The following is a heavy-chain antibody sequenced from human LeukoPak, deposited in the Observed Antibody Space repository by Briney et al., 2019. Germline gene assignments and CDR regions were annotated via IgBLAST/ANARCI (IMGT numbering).Heavy chain of an antibody. CDR1: GGSISSSSYY. CDR2: IYYSGST. J-gene: IGHJ5*02. D-gene: IGHD2-8*02. V-gene: IGHV4-39*07. CDR3: ASLVLVEDRGFDP. Sequence: TSETLSLTCTVSGGSISSSSYYWGWIRQPPGKGLEWVGSIYYSGSTYYNPSLKSRVTISMDKSTNQFSLNLNSVTAADTAVYYCASLVLVEDRGFDPWGQGTLVTVSS.